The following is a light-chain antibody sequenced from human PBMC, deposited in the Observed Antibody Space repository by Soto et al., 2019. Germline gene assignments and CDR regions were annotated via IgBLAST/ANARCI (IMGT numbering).Light chain of an antibody. CDR1: SSNIGAGYD. CDR2: GNT. V-gene: IGLV1-40*01. Sequence: QSVLTQPPSVSGAPGQRVTISCTGNSSNIGAGYDVHWYQQLPGTGPKLLIFGNTNRPSGVPDRFSGSKSGTSASLAISGLQSEDEADYYCAAWDDSLNGRVFGTGTKVTVL. CDR3: AAWDDSLNGRV. J-gene: IGLJ1*01.